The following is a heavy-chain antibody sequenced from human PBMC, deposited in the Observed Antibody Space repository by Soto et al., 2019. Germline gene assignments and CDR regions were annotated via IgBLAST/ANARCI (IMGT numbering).Heavy chain of an antibody. V-gene: IGHV4-61*08. CDR1: GGSIGSRGYY. CDR3: ARLDEALDY. CDR2: IYSSRST. Sequence: SETQSLTCTVSGGSIGSRGYYWSFIRQPPGKGLEWIGYIYSSRSTKYTPSLKSRVSKSVDTSKNQFSLKLSSVTAADTAVDYCARLDEALDYWGQGTLVTVSS. J-gene: IGHJ4*02.